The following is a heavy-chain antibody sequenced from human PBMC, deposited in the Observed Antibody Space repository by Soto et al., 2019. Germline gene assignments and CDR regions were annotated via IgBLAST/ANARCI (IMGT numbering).Heavy chain of an antibody. J-gene: IGHJ5*02. D-gene: IGHD2-21*01. CDR2: VNRGGRT. Sequence: SETLSLTCGLSGAAFSDYTWSWVRQAPGGGLHWIGEVNRGGRTKYSPSLERRLTISVDPSRNQVSLELRSVTAADTAVYYCAKDYLWTGFDPWGQGILVTVSS. V-gene: IGHV4-34*01. CDR1: GAAFSDYT. CDR3: AKDYLWTGFDP.